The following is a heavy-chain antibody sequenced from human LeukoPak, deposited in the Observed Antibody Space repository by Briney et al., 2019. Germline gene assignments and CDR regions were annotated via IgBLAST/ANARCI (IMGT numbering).Heavy chain of an antibody. V-gene: IGHV4-34*01. Sequence: PSETLSLTCAVYGGSFSGYYWSWIRQPPGEGLEWIGEINHSGSTNYNPSLKSRVTISVDTSKNQFSLKLSSVTAADTAVYYCASRVRYYDSSGFFSWGQGTLVTVSS. D-gene: IGHD3-22*01. CDR2: INHSGST. CDR1: GGSFSGYY. CDR3: ASRVRYYDSSGFFS. J-gene: IGHJ4*02.